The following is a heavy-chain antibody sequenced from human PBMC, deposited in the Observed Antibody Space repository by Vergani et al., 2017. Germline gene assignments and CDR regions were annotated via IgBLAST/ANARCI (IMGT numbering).Heavy chain of an antibody. Sequence: QVQLMQSGPVMKKPGGSMKVSCQASESTFSDYNIHWVRQAPGQGLQWMGWISPKTGDTDYLQRFQDRVTMTTNASTKTVYLKMTRLTSDDTAIYYCAHSWNFGRRDWFDSWGPGTLVTVSS. D-gene: IGHD1-26*01. J-gene: IGHJ5*01. CDR1: ESTFSDYN. V-gene: IGHV1-2*02. CDR2: ISPKTGDT. CDR3: AHSWNFGRRDWFDS.